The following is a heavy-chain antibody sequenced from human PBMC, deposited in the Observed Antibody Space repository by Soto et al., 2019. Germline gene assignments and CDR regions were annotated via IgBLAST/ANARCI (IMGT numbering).Heavy chain of an antibody. CDR1: GVSISNSSYY. CDR2: IYYSGIT. Sequence: SETLSLTCTVSGVSISNSSYYWGWIRRPPGKGLEWIGTIYYSGITYYNPSLKSRVTISVDTSKNQFSLKLTSVTAADTAVYYCARHGSNWGQGTLVTVSS. CDR3: ARHGSN. J-gene: IGHJ4*02. V-gene: IGHV4-39*01.